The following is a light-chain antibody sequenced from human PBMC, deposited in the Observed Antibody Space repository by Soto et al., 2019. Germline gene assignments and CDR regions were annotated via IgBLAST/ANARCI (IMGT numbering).Light chain of an antibody. J-gene: IGKJ4*01. CDR3: QQSYSSPLT. V-gene: IGKV1-39*01. CDR1: QSINSN. CDR2: AAS. Sequence: DLQMTQSPSSLSASVGDRVTITCRASQSINSNLNWYQQKPGKAPKVLIYAASSWQSGVPSRFSGSGSWTGFTLTISSLQPEDFATYLCQQSYSSPLTFGGGTKVEIK.